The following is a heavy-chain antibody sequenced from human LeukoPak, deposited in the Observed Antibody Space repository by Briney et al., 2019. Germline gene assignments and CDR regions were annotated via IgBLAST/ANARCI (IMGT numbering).Heavy chain of an antibody. CDR1: GFTFSLYN. D-gene: IGHD5-12*01. CDR3: AREGASNGYHYGMDV. Sequence: GGSLRLSCAGSGFTFSLYNMHWVRQAPGKGLEWVALISFGGSPTYYADSVRGRFTISRDNSKNTLFLQMSSLKAENTAVYYCAREGASNGYHYGMDVWGQGTTVSVSS. J-gene: IGHJ6*02. CDR2: ISFGGSPT. V-gene: IGHV3-30*04.